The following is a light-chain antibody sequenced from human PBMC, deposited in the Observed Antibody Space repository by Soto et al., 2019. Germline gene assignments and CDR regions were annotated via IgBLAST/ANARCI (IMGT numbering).Light chain of an antibody. J-gene: IGLJ1*01. CDR3: SSYTSSSTLGGYV. V-gene: IGLV2-14*01. Sequence: QSALTQPASVSGSPGQSITISCTGTSSDVGGYNYVSWYQQHPGKAPKLMIYEVSNRPSGVSNRFSGSKSGNTASLTISGLQAEDDADYYCSSYTSSSTLGGYVFGTGTKLTVI. CDR1: SSDVGGYNY. CDR2: EVS.